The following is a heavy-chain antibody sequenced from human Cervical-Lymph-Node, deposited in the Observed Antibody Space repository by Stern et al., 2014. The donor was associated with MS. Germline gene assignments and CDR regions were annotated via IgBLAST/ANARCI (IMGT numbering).Heavy chain of an antibody. J-gene: IGHJ3*01. CDR3: VLPSTVTTAAFDV. CDR1: GGTFSTFS. V-gene: IGHV1-69*06. Sequence: QVQLVESGAEVKKPGSSVKVSCKASGGTFSTFSINWVRQVPGQSLEWMGGISPIFDTPNFAQKFQGRFTITADSSTSTVYMALNSLRFDDTAVYYCVLPSTVTTAAFDVWGRGTMVTVSS. D-gene: IGHD4-11*01. CDR2: ISPIFDTP.